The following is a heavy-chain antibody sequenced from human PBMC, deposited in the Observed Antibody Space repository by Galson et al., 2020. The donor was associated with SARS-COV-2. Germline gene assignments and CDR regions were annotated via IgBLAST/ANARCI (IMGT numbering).Heavy chain of an antibody. Sequence: ASVKVSCKSSGYTFTTYGVSWVRQAPGQGLEWMGSISAHNGNTNSAQKSQGRVTMTTDTSTTTAYMEVRSLISDDTAVYYCAREGSLDYEILAGYYSYGMDVWGQGTTVTVSS. V-gene: IGHV1-18*01. D-gene: IGHD3-9*01. CDR3: AREGSLDYEILAGYYSYGMDV. CDR2: ISAHNGNT. CDR1: GYTFTTYG. J-gene: IGHJ6*02.